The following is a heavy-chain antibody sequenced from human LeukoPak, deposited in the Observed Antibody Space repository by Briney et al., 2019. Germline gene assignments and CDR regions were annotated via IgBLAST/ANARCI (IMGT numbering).Heavy chain of an antibody. CDR3: ARGDYGSNPDY. Sequence: ASVSVTCKASGYTFTNYGINWVRQAPGQGLEWMGWISGYNGNTNYAQKLQGRVTMTTDTSTTTAYMELRSLRSDDTAMYYCARGDYGSNPDYLGQGTLVTVSS. CDR1: GYTFTNYG. D-gene: IGHD4-23*01. V-gene: IGHV1-18*01. J-gene: IGHJ4*02. CDR2: ISGYNGNT.